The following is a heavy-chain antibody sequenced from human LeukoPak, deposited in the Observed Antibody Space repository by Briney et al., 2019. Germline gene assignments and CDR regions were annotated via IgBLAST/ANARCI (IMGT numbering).Heavy chain of an antibody. V-gene: IGHV3-11*01. CDR1: GFTFSDYY. CDR2: ISSSGSTI. Sequence: GGSLRLSCAASGFTFSDYYMSWIRQAPGKGLEWVSYISSSGSTIYYADSVKGRFTISRDNAKNSLYLQMNSLRAEDTAVYYCAREVYSSSSGLRVLPYYYYYMDDCGKGTTVTVSS. D-gene: IGHD6-6*01. CDR3: AREVYSSSSGLRVLPYYYYYMDD. J-gene: IGHJ6*03.